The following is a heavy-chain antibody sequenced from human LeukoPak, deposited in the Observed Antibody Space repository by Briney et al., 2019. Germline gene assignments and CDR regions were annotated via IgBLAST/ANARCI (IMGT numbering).Heavy chain of an antibody. J-gene: IGHJ1*01. CDR3: ATYAGSYSKYFQH. Sequence: GESLKISGKGSGYSFTSYWIGWVRQMPGKGLEWMGIIYPGDSDTRYSPSFQGQVTISADKSISTAYLQWSSLKASDTAMYFCATYAGSYSKYFQHWGQGTLVTVSS. CDR2: IYPGDSDT. V-gene: IGHV5-51*01. CDR1: GYSFTSYW. D-gene: IGHD3-10*01.